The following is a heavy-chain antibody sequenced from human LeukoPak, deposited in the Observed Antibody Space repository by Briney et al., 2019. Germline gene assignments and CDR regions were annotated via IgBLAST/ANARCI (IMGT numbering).Heavy chain of an antibody. D-gene: IGHD3-16*01. V-gene: IGHV4-59*01. J-gene: IGHJ1*01. CDR1: GGSISNYY. CDR3: ARVKERGSYYQY. Sequence: PSETLSLTCTVSGGSISNYYWNWIRQPPGKGLEWIGYIYYSGSTNYNPSLKSRVTISVDTSKNQFSLKLSSVTAADTAVYYCARVKERGSYYQYWGQGTLVTVTS. CDR2: IYYSGST.